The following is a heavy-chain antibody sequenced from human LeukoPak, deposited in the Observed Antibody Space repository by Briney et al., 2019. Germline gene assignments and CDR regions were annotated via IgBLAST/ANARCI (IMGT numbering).Heavy chain of an antibody. J-gene: IGHJ3*02. CDR3: ARLYSSSWCFDI. V-gene: IGHV4-31*03. Sequence: NPSETLSLTCTVSGGSISSGGYYWSWIRQHPGKGLEWIGYIYYSGSTYYNPSLKSRVTISVDRSKNQFSLKLSSVTAADTAVYYCARLYSSSWCFDIWGQGTMVTVSS. CDR1: GGSISSGGYY. CDR2: IYYSGST. D-gene: IGHD6-13*01.